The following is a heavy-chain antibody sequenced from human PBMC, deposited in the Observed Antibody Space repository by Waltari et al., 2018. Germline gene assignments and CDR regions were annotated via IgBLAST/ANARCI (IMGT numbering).Heavy chain of an antibody. D-gene: IGHD4-17*01. CDR3: AKDRSYGHSLAN. CDR2: IHSGGNT. Sequence: EVQLVESGGGLLQRGGSLRLSCAGSGFDVSSCYMNWVRQAPGKGLEWVSGIHSGGNTYYADSVKGRFTISRDNSKNTLYLQMNSLRAKDTAVYYCAKDRSYGHSLANWGQGTLVTVSS. J-gene: IGHJ4*02. V-gene: IGHV3-53*01. CDR1: GFDVSSCY.